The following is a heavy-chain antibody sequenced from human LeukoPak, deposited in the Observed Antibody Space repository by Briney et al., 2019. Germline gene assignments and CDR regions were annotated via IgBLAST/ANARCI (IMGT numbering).Heavy chain of an antibody. D-gene: IGHD2-2*03. CDR3: ARDGYCSSTSCYSAFDI. CDR2: ISSSSSTI. J-gene: IGHJ3*02. V-gene: IGHV3-48*01. Sequence: GGSLRLSCAASGFTFSSYSMNWVRQAPGKGLEWVSYISSSSSTIYYADSVKGRFTISRDNAKNSLYLQMNSLRAEDTAVYYCARDGYCSSTSCYSAFDIWGQGTMVTVSS. CDR1: GFTFSSYS.